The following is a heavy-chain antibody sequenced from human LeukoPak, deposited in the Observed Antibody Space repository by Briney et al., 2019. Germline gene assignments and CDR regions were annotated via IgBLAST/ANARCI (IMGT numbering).Heavy chain of an antibody. CDR2: INPNSGGT. CDR1: GYTFTGYY. J-gene: IGHJ4*02. D-gene: IGHD6-6*01. V-gene: IGHV1-2*02. CDR3: ARASLVISSVAARPRFLLY. Sequence: ASVKVSCKASGYTFTGYYMHWVRQAPGQGLEWMGWINPNSGGTNYAQKFQGRVTMTRDTSISAAYMELSRLRSDDTAVYYCARASLVISSVAARPRFLLYGGQGTLVTVPS.